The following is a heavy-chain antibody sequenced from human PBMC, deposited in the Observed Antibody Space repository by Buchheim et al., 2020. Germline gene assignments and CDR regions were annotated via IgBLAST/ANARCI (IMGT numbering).Heavy chain of an antibody. Sequence: EVQLVESGGGLVQPGGSLRLSCAASGFTFSSYDMHWVRQATGKGLEWVSAIGTAGDTYYPGSVKGRFTISRENAKNSLYLQMNSLRAGDTAVYYCAREILWFREFPSFDYWGQGTL. CDR2: IGTAGDT. V-gene: IGHV3-13*01. CDR3: AREILWFREFPSFDY. J-gene: IGHJ4*02. CDR1: GFTFSSYD. D-gene: IGHD3-10*01.